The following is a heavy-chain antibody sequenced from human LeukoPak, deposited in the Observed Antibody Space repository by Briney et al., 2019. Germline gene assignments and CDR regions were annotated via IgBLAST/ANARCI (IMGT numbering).Heavy chain of an antibody. CDR1: GFTFTNYA. J-gene: IGHJ4*02. D-gene: IGHD1-26*01. CDR2: ISGSGAST. Sequence: GGSLRLSCAASGFTFTNYAMSWVRQAPGKGLEWVSGISGSGASTYYADSVKGRFTISRDYSKNTLYLQMNSLRAEDTAVYYCVKVRLSGSYQDVDYWGQGTLVTVSS. V-gene: IGHV3-23*01. CDR3: VKVRLSGSYQDVDY.